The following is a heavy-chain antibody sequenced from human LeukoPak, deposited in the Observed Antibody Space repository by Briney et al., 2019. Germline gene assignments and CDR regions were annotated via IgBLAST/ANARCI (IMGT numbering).Heavy chain of an antibody. CDR3: ARAPGGGFDY. J-gene: IGHJ4*02. CDR1: GGTFSSCA. Sequence: GASVKVSCKASGGTFSSCAISWVRQAPGQGLEWMGGIVPIFGTTNYAQKFQGRVTITTDESTSTVYMELSSLRSEDTAVYYCARAPGGGFDYWGQGTLVTVSS. D-gene: IGHD2-15*01. V-gene: IGHV1-69*05. CDR2: IVPIFGTT.